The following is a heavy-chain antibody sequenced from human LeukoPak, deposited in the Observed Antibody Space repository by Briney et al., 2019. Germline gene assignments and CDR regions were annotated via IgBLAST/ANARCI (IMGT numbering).Heavy chain of an antibody. CDR3: ATDLPIKGRLTDY. V-gene: IGHV1-69*04. Sequence: GSSVKVSCKASGGTFSSYAISWVRQAPGQGLEWMGRIIPILGIANYAQKFQGRVTMTEDTSTDTAYMELSSLRSEGTAVYYCATDLPIKGRLTDYWGQGTLVTVSS. D-gene: IGHD2-15*01. CDR2: IIPILGIA. CDR1: GGTFSSYA. J-gene: IGHJ4*02.